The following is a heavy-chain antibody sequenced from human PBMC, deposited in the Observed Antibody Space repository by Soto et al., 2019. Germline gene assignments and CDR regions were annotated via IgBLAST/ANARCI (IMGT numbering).Heavy chain of an antibody. D-gene: IGHD3-9*01. J-gene: IGHJ4*02. V-gene: IGHV4-39*01. Sequence: QLQLQESGPGLVKPSETLSLTCSVSDDSINSDKYYWGWIRQPPGKGLEWIGSIYYRGNAYYNPSLQTLITRSLDKSRSQFSLKLNSVTAADSAVYFCARLEGLATISYYFDFWGPGALVTVSS. CDR1: DDSINSDKYY. CDR2: IYYRGNA. CDR3: ARLEGLATISYYFDF.